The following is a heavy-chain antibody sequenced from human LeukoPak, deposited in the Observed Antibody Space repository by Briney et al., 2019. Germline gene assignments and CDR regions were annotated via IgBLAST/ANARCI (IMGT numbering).Heavy chain of an antibody. CDR3: AKDEKGYYHDTSGYPDAFDI. CDR2: INAGNGNT. Sequence: GASVKVSCKASGYTFTSYAMSWVRQAPGQRLEWMGWINAGNGNTKYSQKFQDRVTVTRDTSTSTAYMELSSLRSEDTAVYYCAKDEKGYYHDTSGYPDAFDIWGQGTMVTVSS. J-gene: IGHJ3*02. CDR1: GYTFTSYA. D-gene: IGHD3-22*01. V-gene: IGHV1-3*01.